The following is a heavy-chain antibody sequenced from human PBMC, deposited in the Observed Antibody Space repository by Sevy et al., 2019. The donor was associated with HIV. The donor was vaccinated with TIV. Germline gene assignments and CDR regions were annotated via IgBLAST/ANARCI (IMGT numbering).Heavy chain of an antibody. D-gene: IGHD3-3*01. CDR3: TRSQAAYDFWNAFYTPRNFDS. CDR2: IYPDDSDS. Sequence: GESLKISCKTSGYSFSTHWIGWVRQMPGRGLEWMGSIYPDDSDSRDSPSFQGQVTISVDRSIKTAYLLWSSLKASDTATYYCTRSQAAYDFWNAFYTPRNFDSWGQGTLVTVSS. J-gene: IGHJ4*02. V-gene: IGHV5-51*01. CDR1: GYSFSTHW.